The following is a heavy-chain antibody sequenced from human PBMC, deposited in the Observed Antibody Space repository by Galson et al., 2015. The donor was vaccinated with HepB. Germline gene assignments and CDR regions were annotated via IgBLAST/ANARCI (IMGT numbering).Heavy chain of an antibody. CDR2: ISSSSSYI. Sequence: SLRLSCAASGFTFSSYSMNWVRQAPGKGLEWVSSISSSSSYIYYADSVKGRFTISRDNAKNSLYLQMNSLRAEDTAVYYCARDYPTYYDFWSGYFRTGEGYYYGVDVWGQGTTVTVSS. CDR3: ARDYPTYYDFWSGYFRTGEGYYYGVDV. V-gene: IGHV3-21*01. CDR1: GFTFSSYS. J-gene: IGHJ6*02. D-gene: IGHD3-3*01.